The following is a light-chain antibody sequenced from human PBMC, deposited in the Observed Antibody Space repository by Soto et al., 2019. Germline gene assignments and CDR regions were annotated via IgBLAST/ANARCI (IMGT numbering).Light chain of an antibody. V-gene: IGLV4-69*01. J-gene: IGLJ2*01. CDR2: VNSDDSH. CDR3: QTWGTGTVV. CDR1: SGHSSYA. Sequence: QSVLTQSPSASASLGASVKLTCTLSSGHSSYAIAWHQQQPEKGPRYLMKVNSDDSHSKGDEIPDRFSGSSSGAERYLTISSLQSEDEADYYCQTWGTGTVVFGGGTKLTVL.